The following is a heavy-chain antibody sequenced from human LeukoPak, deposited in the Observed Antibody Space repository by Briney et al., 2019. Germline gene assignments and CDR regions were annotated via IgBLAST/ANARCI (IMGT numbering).Heavy chain of an antibody. CDR3: ARTGYSYGLNYYGSARSYYMDV. J-gene: IGHJ6*03. Sequence: GASVKVSCKASGYTFTTYYMHWVRQAPGQGLEWMGIINPSGGSTSYAQKFQGRVTMTRDMSTSKVYMELSSVRSEDTVVYYCARTGYSYGLNYYGSARSYYMDVWGKGTTVTISS. CDR1: GYTFTTYY. CDR2: INPSGGST. V-gene: IGHV1-46*01. D-gene: IGHD5-18*01.